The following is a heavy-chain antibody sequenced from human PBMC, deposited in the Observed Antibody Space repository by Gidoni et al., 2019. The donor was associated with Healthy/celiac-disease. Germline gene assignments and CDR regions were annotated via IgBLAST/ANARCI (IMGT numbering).Heavy chain of an antibody. Sequence: QVQLVQSGAEVKKPGASVKVSCKASGYTFTGYYMHWVRQAPGQGLEWIGWINPTSGGTNYAQKFQGRVTMTRDTSISTAYMELSRLRSDDTAVYYCSVLCCSSPIWPLGYWGQGTLVTVSS. CDR3: SVLCCSSPIWPLGY. V-gene: IGHV1-2*02. J-gene: IGHJ4*02. D-gene: IGHD2-2*01. CDR2: INPTSGGT. CDR1: GYTFTGYY.